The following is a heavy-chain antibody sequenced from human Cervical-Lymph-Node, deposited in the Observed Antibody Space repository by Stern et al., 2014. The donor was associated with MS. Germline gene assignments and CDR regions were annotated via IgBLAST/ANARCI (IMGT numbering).Heavy chain of an antibody. CDR1: GFTFSRYY. J-gene: IGHJ4*02. CDR3: ARDGMATSGSYSSFDS. Sequence: EQLVESGGGVVQPGGSLTLSCEASGFTFSRYYMHWVRQGPGKGLEGVAATTSKGDRTYYEDSVKGRFIMSRDNPKNTLYLHMNSLRAEDTAEYFCARDGMATSGSYSSFDSWGQGTLVTVSS. CDR2: TTSKGDRT. V-gene: IGHV3-30*03. D-gene: IGHD3-10*01.